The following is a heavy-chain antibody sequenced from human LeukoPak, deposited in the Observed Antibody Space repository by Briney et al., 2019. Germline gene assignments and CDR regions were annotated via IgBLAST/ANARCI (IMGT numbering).Heavy chain of an antibody. CDR2: ISSSSGPI. CDR3: ARNPGTVADPYFDY. CDR1: GFTFSSYN. J-gene: IGHJ4*02. Sequence: PGGSLRLSCAASGFTFSSYNMNWVRQPPGKGLEWVSAISSSSGPIHYADSVKGRFTISRDNANNSLYLQMTSLSAEDTAVYSCARNPGTVADPYFDYWGQGSLVTVSS. V-gene: IGHV3-21*04. D-gene: IGHD6-19*01.